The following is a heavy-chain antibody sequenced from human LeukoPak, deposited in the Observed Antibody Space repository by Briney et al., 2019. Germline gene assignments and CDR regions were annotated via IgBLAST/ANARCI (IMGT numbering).Heavy chain of an antibody. CDR3: AREPTMIVVVIRGFDI. Sequence: GRSLRLSCAASGFTFSSYAMHWVRQAPGKGLEWVAVISYDGSNKYYADSVKGRFTISRDNSKNTLYLQMNSLKAEDTAVYYCAREPTMIVVVIRGFDIWGQGTMVTVSS. J-gene: IGHJ3*02. D-gene: IGHD3-22*01. CDR2: ISYDGSNK. CDR1: GFTFSSYA. V-gene: IGHV3-30-3*01.